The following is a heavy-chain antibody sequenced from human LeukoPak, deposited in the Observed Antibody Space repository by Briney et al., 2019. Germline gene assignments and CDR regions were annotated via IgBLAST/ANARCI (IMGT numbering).Heavy chain of an antibody. J-gene: IGHJ4*02. D-gene: IGHD3-3*01. CDR2: ISDSGGST. CDR3: ATYDFWSGYGVGY. V-gene: IGHV3-23*01. Sequence: GGSLRLSCAASGFTFSSYALSWVRQAPGKGLEWVSAISDSGGSTYHADSVKGRFTISRDNSKNTLYLQMNSLRAEDTAVYYCATYDFWSGYGVGYWGQGTLVTVSS. CDR1: GFTFSSYA.